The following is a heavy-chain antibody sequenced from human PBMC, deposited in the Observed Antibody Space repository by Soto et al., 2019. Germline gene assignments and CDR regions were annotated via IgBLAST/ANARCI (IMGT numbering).Heavy chain of an antibody. D-gene: IGHD1-7*01. Sequence: ASVKVSCKASGYTFTSYGISWVRQAPGQGLEWMGWISAYNGNTNYAQKLQGGVTMTTDTSTSTAYMELRSLRSDDTAVYYCARAHPLSITGTQWWLDPWGQGTLVTVYS. CDR3: ARAHPLSITGTQWWLDP. J-gene: IGHJ5*02. V-gene: IGHV1-18*04. CDR1: GYTFTSYG. CDR2: ISAYNGNT.